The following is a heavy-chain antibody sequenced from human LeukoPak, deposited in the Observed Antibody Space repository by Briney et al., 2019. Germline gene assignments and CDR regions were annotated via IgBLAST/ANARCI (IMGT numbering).Heavy chain of an antibody. Sequence: SETLSLTCTVSGGSISSYYWSWVRQPPGKGLEWIGYIYYSGSTNYNPSLKSRVTISVDTSKNQFSLKLSSVTAAGTAVYYCARHPGFGELFWFDPWGQGTLVTVSS. J-gene: IGHJ5*02. CDR2: IYYSGST. CDR3: ARHPGFGELFWFDP. D-gene: IGHD3-10*01. CDR1: GGSISSYY. V-gene: IGHV4-59*08.